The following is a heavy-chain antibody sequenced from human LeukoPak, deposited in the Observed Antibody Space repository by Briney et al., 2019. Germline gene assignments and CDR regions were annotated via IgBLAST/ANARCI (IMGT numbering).Heavy chain of an antibody. Sequence: SETLSLTCTVSGGSISSYYWSWIRQPAGKGLEWIGRIYISGSTNYNPSLKSRVTMSVDTSKSQFSLKLSSVTAADTAVYYCARDGSGFWSGHDGAFDIWGQGTMVTVSS. CDR1: GGSISSYY. CDR2: IYISGST. CDR3: ARDGSGFWSGHDGAFDI. V-gene: IGHV4-4*07. J-gene: IGHJ3*02. D-gene: IGHD3-3*01.